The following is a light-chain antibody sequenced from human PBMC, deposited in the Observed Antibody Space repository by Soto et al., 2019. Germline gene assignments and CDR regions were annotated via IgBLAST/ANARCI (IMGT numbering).Light chain of an antibody. J-gene: IGKJ4*02. CDR3: QQSDSFIHVA. V-gene: IGKV1-39*01. Sequence: IQKAQWRASLSGSVGDIVAITCRASQSISSYLNWYQQKPGKAPKLLIYAASSLQSGVPSRFSGSGSGTDFTLTISRLQPEDFAPYYFQQSDSFIHVAFGEGTKVEI. CDR1: QSISSY. CDR2: AAS.